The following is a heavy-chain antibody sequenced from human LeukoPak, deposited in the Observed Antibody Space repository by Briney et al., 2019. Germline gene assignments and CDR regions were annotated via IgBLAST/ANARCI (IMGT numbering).Heavy chain of an antibody. Sequence: PSETLSLTCAVYGGSFSGYYWSLIRQPPGKGLEWIGEINHSGSTNYNPSLKSRVTISVDTSKNQFSLKLSSVTAADTAVYYCARGHRAARPGRYYYYMDVWGKGTTVTVSS. V-gene: IGHV4-34*01. CDR1: GGSFSGYY. J-gene: IGHJ6*03. CDR2: INHSGST. CDR3: ARGHRAARPGRYYYYMDV. D-gene: IGHD6-6*01.